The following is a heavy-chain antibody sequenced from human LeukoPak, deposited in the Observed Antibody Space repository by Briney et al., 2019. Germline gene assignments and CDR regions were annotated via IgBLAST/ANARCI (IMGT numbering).Heavy chain of an antibody. V-gene: IGHV3-53*01. CDR2: IYSGGST. CDR3: ARDQGIVPAAMYAFDI. J-gene: IGHJ3*02. Sequence: GGSLRLSCAASGFTVSSNYMSWVRQAPGKGLEWVSVIYSGGSTYYADSVKGRFTISRDNSKNTLYLQMNSLRAEDTAVYYCARDQGIVPAAMYAFDIWGQGTMVTVSS. D-gene: IGHD2-2*01. CDR1: GFTVSSNY.